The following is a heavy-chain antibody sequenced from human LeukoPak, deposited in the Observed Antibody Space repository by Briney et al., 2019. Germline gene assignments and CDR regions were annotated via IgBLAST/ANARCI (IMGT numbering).Heavy chain of an antibody. CDR3: TSLKDIVLVVTANSEDFFDY. CDR2: IRSKYNSCAT. CDR1: GVTFSGTA. J-gene: IGHJ4*02. D-gene: IGHD2-15*01. V-gene: IGHV3-73*01. Sequence: GRTLSLSCAASGVTFSGTAMNWVCLASGPGMGLVGRIRSKYNSCATGYAASVKGRFTISRDDSKNTAYLQMNRLKTEDTAVYYCTSLKDIVLVVTANSEDFFDYWGQGILVTVSS.